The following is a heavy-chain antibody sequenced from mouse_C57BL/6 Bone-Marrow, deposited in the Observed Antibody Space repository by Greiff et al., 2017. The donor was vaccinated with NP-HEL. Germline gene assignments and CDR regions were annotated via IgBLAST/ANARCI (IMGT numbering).Heavy chain of an antibody. CDR3: ARFPAY. V-gene: IGHV1-26*01. CDR2: INPNNGGT. CDR1: GYTFTDYY. J-gene: IGHJ3*01. Sequence: VQLQQSGPELVKPGASVKISCKASGYTFTDYYMNWVKQSHGQSLEWIGDINPNNGGTSYNQKFKGKATLTVDKSSSTAYMELRSLTSEDSAVYYCARFPAYWGQGTLVTVSA.